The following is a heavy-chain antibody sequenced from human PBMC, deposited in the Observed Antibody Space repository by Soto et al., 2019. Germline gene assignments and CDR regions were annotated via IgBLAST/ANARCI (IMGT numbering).Heavy chain of an antibody. CDR3: ASGHTESSWQKYWFDP. Sequence: SDTLSLTCTVSGGSISSGGYYWSWIRQHPGKGLEWIGYIYYSGSTYYNPSLKSRVTISVDTSKNQFSLKLSSVTAADTAVYYCASGHTESSWQKYWFDPWGQGTLVTVS. CDR1: GGSISSGGYY. CDR2: IYYSGST. J-gene: IGHJ5*02. V-gene: IGHV4-31*03. D-gene: IGHD6-13*01.